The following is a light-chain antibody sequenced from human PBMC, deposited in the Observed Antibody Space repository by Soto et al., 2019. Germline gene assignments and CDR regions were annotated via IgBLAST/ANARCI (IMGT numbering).Light chain of an antibody. CDR2: DAS. CDR1: QSISSW. J-gene: IGKJ1*01. Sequence: DIQMTQSPSTLSASVGERVTITCRASQSISSWLAWYQQKPGKAPKLLIYDASSLESGVPSRFSGSGSGTEFTLTLSSLPPDDFATYYCQQYNSYWTFGQGIKVDIK. CDR3: QQYNSYWT. V-gene: IGKV1-5*01.